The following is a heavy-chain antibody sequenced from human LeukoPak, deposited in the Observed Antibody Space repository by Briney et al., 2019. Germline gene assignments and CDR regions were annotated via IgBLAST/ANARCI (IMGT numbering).Heavy chain of an antibody. CDR2: ISGSGGST. CDR3: AKPLSNINTVAVAFDY. D-gene: IGHD6-19*01. J-gene: IGHJ4*02. V-gene: IGHV3-23*01. Sequence: GGSLRLSCAASGFTFSSYAMSWVRQAPGKGLEWVSGISGSGGSTYYADSVKGRFTISRDNSKNTLYLQMNGLRAEDTAVYYCAKPLSNINTVAVAFDYWGQGTLVTVSS. CDR1: GFTFSSYA.